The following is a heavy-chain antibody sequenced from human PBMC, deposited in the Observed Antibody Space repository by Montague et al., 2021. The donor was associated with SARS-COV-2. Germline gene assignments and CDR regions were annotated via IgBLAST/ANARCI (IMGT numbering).Heavy chain of an antibody. D-gene: IGHD4-17*01. CDR1: GGSIRTSSYY. V-gene: IGHV4-39*01. J-gene: IGHJ3*02. CDR2: IYYSGST. CDR3: AMRGGALDAFDI. Sequence: SETLSLTCTVSGGSIRTSSYYWGWIRQPPGKGLDWIGSIYYSGSTYYNPSLKSRVTISVDTSKIQFSLKLSSVTAADTAVYYCAMRGGALDAFDIWGQGTMVIVSS.